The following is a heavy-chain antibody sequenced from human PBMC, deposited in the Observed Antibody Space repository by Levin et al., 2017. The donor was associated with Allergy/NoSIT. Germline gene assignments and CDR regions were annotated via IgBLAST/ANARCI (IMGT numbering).Heavy chain of an antibody. CDR2: INPNSGGT. J-gene: IGHJ4*02. Sequence: NTGGSLRLSCKASGSTFTGYYMHWVRQAPGQGLEWMGWINPNSGGTNYAQKFQGWVTMTRDTSISTAYMELSRLRSDDTAVYYCAREGGVGGWLEFDYWGQGTLVTVSS. V-gene: IGHV1-2*04. D-gene: IGHD6-19*01. CDR1: GSTFTGYY. CDR3: AREGGVGGWLEFDY.